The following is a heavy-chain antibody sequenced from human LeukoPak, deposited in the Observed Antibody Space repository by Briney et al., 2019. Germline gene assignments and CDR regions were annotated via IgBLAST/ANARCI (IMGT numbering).Heavy chain of an antibody. V-gene: IGHV3-23*01. J-gene: IGHJ4*02. D-gene: IGHD2-2*01. CDR2: IVNSGSYT. CDR1: GFTFNNYA. Sequence: PGGSLRLSCAASGFTFNNYAMSWVRQAPGKGLEWVSTIVNSGSYTYYADSVKGRFTISRDNSRDTLYLQMNSLRVEDTAVYYCAKGVYSTSWWSVDYWGQGTLVTVSS. CDR3: AKGVYSTSWWSVDY.